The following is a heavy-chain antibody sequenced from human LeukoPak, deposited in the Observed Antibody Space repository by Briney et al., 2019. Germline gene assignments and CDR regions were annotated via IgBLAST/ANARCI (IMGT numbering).Heavy chain of an antibody. CDR2: IKQDGSEK. J-gene: IGHJ4*02. Sequence: GGSLRLSCAASGFTVSSNYMSWVRQAPGKGLEWVANIKQDGSEKYYVDSVKGRFTISRDNAKNSLYLQMNSLRAEDTAVYYCARKSYYYDQWGQGTLVTVSS. V-gene: IGHV3-7*05. D-gene: IGHD3-22*01. CDR3: ARKSYYYDQ. CDR1: GFTVSSNY.